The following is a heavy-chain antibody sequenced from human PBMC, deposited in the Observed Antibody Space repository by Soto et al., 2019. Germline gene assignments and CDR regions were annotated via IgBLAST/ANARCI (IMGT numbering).Heavy chain of an antibody. J-gene: IGHJ5*02. CDR2: ISGDGNTQ. V-gene: IGHV3-30-3*01. CDR3: ARVSVPADHSDPLGP. Sequence: QVQLVESRGGVVQPERSLRLSCVASGFTFNLYTMHWLRQAPGNGLEWVAVISGDGNTQYYADSVKGRFTISRDNSKNTLPLQMNRLRVVDQALYYCARVSVPADHSDPLGPWGQGTLVTVSS. CDR1: GFTFNLYT.